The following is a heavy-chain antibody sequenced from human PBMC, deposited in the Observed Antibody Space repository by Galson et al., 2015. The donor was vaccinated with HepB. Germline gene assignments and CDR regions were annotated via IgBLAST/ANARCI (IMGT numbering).Heavy chain of an antibody. D-gene: IGHD6-13*01. CDR2: ISYDGSNK. Sequence: SLRLSCAASGFTFSSYGMHWVRQAPGKGLEWVAVISYDGSNKYYADSVKGRFTISRDNSKNTLYLQMNSLRAEDTAVYYCAKEGVYCFDYWGQGTLVTVSS. V-gene: IGHV3-30*18. J-gene: IGHJ4*02. CDR1: GFTFSSYG. CDR3: AKEGVYCFDY.